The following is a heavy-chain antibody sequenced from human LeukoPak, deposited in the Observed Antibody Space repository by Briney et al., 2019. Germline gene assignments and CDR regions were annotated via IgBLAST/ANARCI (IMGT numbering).Heavy chain of an antibody. CDR2: ISYDGSKK. V-gene: IGHV3-30-3*01. Sequence: GRSLRLSCAASGFTFSSYAMHWVRQAPGKGLEWVASISYDGSKKYYADSLKGRFTFSRDNSKKTLYLQMNSLRAEDTAVYYCAKDGDLYGHADYWGQGTLVTVSS. CDR1: GFTFSSYA. J-gene: IGHJ4*02. D-gene: IGHD4-17*01. CDR3: AKDGDLYGHADY.